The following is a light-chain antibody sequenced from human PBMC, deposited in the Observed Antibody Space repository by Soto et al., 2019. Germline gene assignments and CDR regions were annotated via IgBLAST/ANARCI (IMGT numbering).Light chain of an antibody. CDR1: QSVSNNY. J-gene: IGKJ1*01. Sequence: NVLTPSPGPLSLSPGERATPSRRASQSVSNNYLAWYQQKPGQAPRLLIYGASNRATGIPDRFSGSGSGTDFTLTISRLEPEDFAVYYCQQYGSSGTFGQGTKVDIK. CDR3: QQYGSSGT. CDR2: GAS. V-gene: IGKV3-20*01.